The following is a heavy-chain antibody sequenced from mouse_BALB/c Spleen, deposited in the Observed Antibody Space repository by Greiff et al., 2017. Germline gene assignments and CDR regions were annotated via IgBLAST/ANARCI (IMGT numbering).Heavy chain of an antibody. V-gene: IGHV1-69*01. Sequence: QVQLQQPGAELVMPGASVKMSCKASGYTFTDYWMHWVKQRPGQGLEWIGAIDTSDSYTSYNQKFKGKATLTVDESSSTAYMQLSSLTSEDSAVYYCARAYGSSYAMDYWGQGTSVTVSS. D-gene: IGHD1-1*01. J-gene: IGHJ4*01. CDR3: ARAYGSSYAMDY. CDR2: IDTSDSYT. CDR1: GYTFTDYW.